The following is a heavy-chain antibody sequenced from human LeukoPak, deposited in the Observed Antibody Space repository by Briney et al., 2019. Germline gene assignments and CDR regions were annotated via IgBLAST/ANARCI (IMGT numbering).Heavy chain of an antibody. J-gene: IGHJ4*02. CDR3: ARRAGAYSHPYDY. CDR2: ISGSGDST. V-gene: IGHV3-23*01. CDR1: GFTFSNYA. Sequence: GGSLRLSCAASGFTFSNYAMSWVRQAPGKGLEWVSTISGSGDSTYYADSVKGRFTISRDNSKNTLYLQMNSLRAEDAAVYYCARRAGAYSHPYDYRGQGTLVTVSS. D-gene: IGHD4/OR15-4a*01.